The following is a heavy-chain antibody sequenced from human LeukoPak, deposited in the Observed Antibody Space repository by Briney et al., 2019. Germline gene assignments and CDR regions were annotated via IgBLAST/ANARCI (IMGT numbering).Heavy chain of an antibody. CDR3: AKELAVAGTEGDY. CDR1: GFTFSRYS. V-gene: IGHV3-21*04. Sequence: GGSLRLSCAASGFTFSRYSMNWVRQAPGKGLEWVSSISDDGKYIYYADSVKGRFSISRDNAKSSLYLQMNSLRAEDTAVYYCAKELAVAGTEGDYWGQGTLVTVSS. CDR2: ISDDGKYI. J-gene: IGHJ4*02. D-gene: IGHD6-19*01.